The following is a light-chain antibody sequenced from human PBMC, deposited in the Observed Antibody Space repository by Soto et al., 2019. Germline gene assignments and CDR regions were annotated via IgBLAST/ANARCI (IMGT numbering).Light chain of an antibody. CDR1: QSVSSY. J-gene: IGKJ4*01. V-gene: IGKV3-11*01. Sequence: IVLTQSPATLSLSPGERATLSCRASQSVSSYLAWYQQKGGQAPRLLIYDASSRATGISARFSGSGSGTDFTLTISSLEPEDFAVYYCQQRSDWPTFGGGTKVEIK. CDR2: DAS. CDR3: QQRSDWPT.